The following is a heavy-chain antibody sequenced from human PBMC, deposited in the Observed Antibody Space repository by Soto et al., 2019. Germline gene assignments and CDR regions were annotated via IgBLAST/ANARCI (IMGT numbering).Heavy chain of an antibody. CDR1: GFRFSGSD. CDR2: IKTKAESYAT. V-gene: IGHV3-73*01. Sequence: EVQLVESGGGLVQPGGSLKLSCAASGFRFSGSDMHWVRQASGEGLEWVGRIKTKAESYATALAASVKGRFSLSRDDSKTTAYLEMNSLKTEDTAVYYCTRRDCSGGDCYSDFDYWGQGALVTVSS. J-gene: IGHJ4*02. D-gene: IGHD2-15*01. CDR3: TRRDCSGGDCYSDFDY.